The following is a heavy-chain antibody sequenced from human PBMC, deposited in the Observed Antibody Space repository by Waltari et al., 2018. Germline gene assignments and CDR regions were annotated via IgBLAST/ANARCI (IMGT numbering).Heavy chain of an antibody. D-gene: IGHD6-6*01. CDR1: GYIFINYY. Sequence: QVVLVQSGAEVKKPGASVKVSCKASGYIFINYYLHWVRQAPGQGPEWMGCVHPDTGNANYAHKFRGRVTMTWDTSSNTAFMDLSDLKSDDTAVYYCVRDRTTVAARPGDYWGQGTLVTVSS. CDR3: VRDRTTVAARPGDY. CDR2: VHPDTGNA. V-gene: IGHV1-2*07. J-gene: IGHJ4*02.